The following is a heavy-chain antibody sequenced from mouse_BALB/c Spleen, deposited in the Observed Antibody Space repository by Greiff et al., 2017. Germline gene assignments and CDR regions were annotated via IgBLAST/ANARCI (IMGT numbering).Heavy chain of an antibody. CDR3: ARLMDYYAMDY. CDR2: IWSGGST. D-gene: IGHD2-3*01. CDR1: GFSLTSYG. J-gene: IGHJ4*01. Sequence: VQLQESGPGLVQPSQSLSITCTVSGFSLTSYGVHWVRQSPGKGLEWLGVIWSGGSTDYNAAFISRLSISKDNSKSQVFFKMNSLQANDTAIYFYARLMDYYAMDYWGQGTSVTVSS. V-gene: IGHV2-2*02.